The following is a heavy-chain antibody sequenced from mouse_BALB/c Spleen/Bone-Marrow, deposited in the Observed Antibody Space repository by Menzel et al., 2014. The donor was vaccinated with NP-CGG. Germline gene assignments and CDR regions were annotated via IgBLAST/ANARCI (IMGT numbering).Heavy chain of an antibody. V-gene: IGHV2-9*02. CDR2: IWAGGST. Sequence: VMLVESGPGLVAPSQSPSITCTVSGFSLTSYGVHWVRQPPGKGLEWLGVIWAGGSTNYNSALMSRLSISKDNSKSQVFLKMNSLQTDDTAMYYCARDLGRYFDVWGAGTTVTVSS. CDR3: ARDLGRYFDV. D-gene: IGHD4-1*01. CDR1: GFSLTSYG. J-gene: IGHJ1*01.